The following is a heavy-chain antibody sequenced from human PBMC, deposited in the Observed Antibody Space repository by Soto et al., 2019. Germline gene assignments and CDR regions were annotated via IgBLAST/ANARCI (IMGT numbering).Heavy chain of an antibody. V-gene: IGHV4-34*01. Sequence: QVQLQQWGAGLLKPSETLSLTCAVYGGSFSPYFWSWIRQPPGKGLEWIGEINHSGSTNYNTSLTRRATLSVETSKNQVSLKLTSVTAADTAVYYCARLASGWKYYYFDFWGRGTPVTVSS. D-gene: IGHD6-19*01. CDR1: GGSFSPYF. J-gene: IGHJ2*01. CDR2: INHSGST. CDR3: ARLASGWKYYYFDF.